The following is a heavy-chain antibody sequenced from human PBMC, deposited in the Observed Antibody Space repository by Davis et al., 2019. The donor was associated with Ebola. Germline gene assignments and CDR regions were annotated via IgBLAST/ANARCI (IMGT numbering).Heavy chain of an antibody. CDR2: IYSSGST. V-gene: IGHV4-61*09. CDR3: ARDRHESRAHGF. D-gene: IGHD5-24*01. CDR1: GASISSGYFS. Sequence: SETLSLTCNVSGASISSGYFSWRLVRQPAGKGLEWIGHIYSSGSTKYNASLESRVTISLDTSKNQFSVRLNSVTAADTAIYFCARDRHESRAHGFWGQGTLGTVSS. J-gene: IGHJ4*02.